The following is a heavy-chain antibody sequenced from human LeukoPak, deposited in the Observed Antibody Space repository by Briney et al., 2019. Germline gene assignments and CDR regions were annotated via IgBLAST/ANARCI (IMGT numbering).Heavy chain of an antibody. CDR3: ARLRPNVWGSYRTLFDY. CDR2: INHSGST. CDR1: GGSFSGYY. J-gene: IGHJ4*02. D-gene: IGHD3-16*02. V-gene: IGHV4-34*01. Sequence: PSETLSLTCAVYGGSFSGYYWSWICQPPGKGLEWIGEINHSGSTNYNPSLKSRVTISVDTSKNQFSLKLSSVTAADTAVYYCARLRPNVWGSYRTLFDYWGQGTLVTVSS.